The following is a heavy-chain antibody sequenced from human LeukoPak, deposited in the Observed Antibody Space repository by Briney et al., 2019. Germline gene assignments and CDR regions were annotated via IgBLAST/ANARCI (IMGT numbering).Heavy chain of an antibody. D-gene: IGHD3-10*01. J-gene: IGHJ4*02. V-gene: IGHV3-23*01. Sequence: GGSLRLSCAASGFTFSSYAMSWVRQAPGKGLEWVSGISGSGDNTYYADSVRGRFTISRDNSKFTLYLQMNSLRAEDTALYYCAKERSTDRAWFGELLEWGQGNMVTVSS. CDR1: GFTFSSYA. CDR3: AKERSTDRAWFGELLE. CDR2: ISGSGDNT.